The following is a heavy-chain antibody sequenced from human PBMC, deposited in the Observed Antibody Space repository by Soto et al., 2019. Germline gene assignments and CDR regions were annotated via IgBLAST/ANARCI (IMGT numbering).Heavy chain of an antibody. CDR1: GGSISSYY. J-gene: IGHJ4*02. CDR3: AREVRDGYNYFYFDS. CDR2: IYYSGST. Sequence: SETLSLTCTVSGGSISSYYWSWIRQPPRKGLEWIGYIYYSGSTNYNPSLKSRVTISVDTSKNQFSLKLSSVTAADTAVYYCAREVRDGYNYFYFDSWGQGALVTVSS. V-gene: IGHV4-59*01. D-gene: IGHD5-12*01.